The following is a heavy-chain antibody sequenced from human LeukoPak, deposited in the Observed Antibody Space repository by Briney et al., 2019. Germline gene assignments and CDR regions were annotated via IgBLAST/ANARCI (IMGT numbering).Heavy chain of an antibody. CDR2: ISSSSSYT. Sequence: PGGSLRLSCAASGFTFSDYYMSWIRQAPEKGLEWVSYISSSSSYTNYADSVKGRFTISRDNAKNSLFLQMNSLRAEDTAVYYCAREPYDILTGYLDRYFDLWGRGTLVTVSS. CDR1: GFTFSDYY. D-gene: IGHD3-9*01. CDR3: AREPYDILTGYLDRYFDL. J-gene: IGHJ2*01. V-gene: IGHV3-11*05.